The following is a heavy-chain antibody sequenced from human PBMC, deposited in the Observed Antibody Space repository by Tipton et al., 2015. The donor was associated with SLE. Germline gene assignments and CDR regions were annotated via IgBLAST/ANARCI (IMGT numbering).Heavy chain of an antibody. CDR3: ARHIVVVPEAFDI. CDR1: GGSISSGSYY. Sequence: PGLVKPSETLSLTCTVSGGSISSGSYYWSWIRQPAGKGLEWIGRIYTSGSTNYNPSLKSRVTISVDTSKNQFSLKLSSVTAADTAVYYCARHIVVVPEAFDIWGQGTMVTVSS. V-gene: IGHV4-61*02. J-gene: IGHJ3*02. CDR2: IYTSGST. D-gene: IGHD2-21*01.